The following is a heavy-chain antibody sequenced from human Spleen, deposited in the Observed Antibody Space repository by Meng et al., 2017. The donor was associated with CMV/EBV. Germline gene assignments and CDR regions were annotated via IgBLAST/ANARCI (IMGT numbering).Heavy chain of an antibody. CDR3: AKDWGSSGYSPFDY. J-gene: IGHJ4*02. CDR2: ISGSGGST. V-gene: IGHV3-23*01. Sequence: GESLKISCAASGFTFSSYAMSWVRQAPGKGLEWVSSISGSGGSTYYADSVKGRFTISRDNFKNTLYLQMNSLRAEDMALYYCAKDWGSSGYSPFDYWGQGTLVTVSS. D-gene: IGHD3-22*01. CDR1: GFTFSSYA.